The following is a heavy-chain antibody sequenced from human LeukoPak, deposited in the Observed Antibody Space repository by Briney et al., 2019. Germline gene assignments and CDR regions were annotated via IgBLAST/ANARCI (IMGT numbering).Heavy chain of an antibody. CDR2: IRYDGSNK. V-gene: IGHV3-30*02. CDR3: AKDRAAVAGNFDY. D-gene: IGHD6-19*01. J-gene: IGHJ4*02. Sequence: GGSLRLSCAASGFTVSSNYMSWVRQAPGRGLEWVAFIRYDGSNKYYADSVKGRFTISRDNSKNTLYLQMNSLRAEDTAVYYCAKDRAAVAGNFDYWGQGTLVTVSS. CDR1: GFTVSSNY.